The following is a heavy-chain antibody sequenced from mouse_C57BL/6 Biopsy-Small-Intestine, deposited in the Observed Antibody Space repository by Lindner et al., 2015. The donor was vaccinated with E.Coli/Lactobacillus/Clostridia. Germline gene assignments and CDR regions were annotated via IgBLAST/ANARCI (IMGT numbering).Heavy chain of an antibody. Sequence: VQLQESGGGLVKPGGSLKLSCAASGFTFSDYGMHWVRQAPEKGLGWVAFISSGSSTIYYADTVKGRFTISRDNAKNTLFLQMTSLRSEDTAMYYCAREGLYAFDYWGQGTTLTVSS. D-gene: IGHD2-12*01. V-gene: IGHV5-17*01. J-gene: IGHJ2*01. CDR3: AREGLYAFDY. CDR2: ISSGSSTI. CDR1: GFTFSDYG.